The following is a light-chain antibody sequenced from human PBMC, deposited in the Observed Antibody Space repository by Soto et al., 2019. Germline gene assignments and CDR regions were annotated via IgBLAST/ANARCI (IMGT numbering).Light chain of an antibody. CDR3: QQFGNSVYT. Sequence: EIVLTQSPGTLSLSPGERATLSCRASQSVSSNYLAWYQQKPGQAPGLLVYSASTRATGVPDRFSGSGSGTDFTLTISRLEPEDFAVYYCQQFGNSVYTFGQGTNLVMK. CDR2: SAS. CDR1: QSVSSNY. J-gene: IGKJ2*01. V-gene: IGKV3-20*01.